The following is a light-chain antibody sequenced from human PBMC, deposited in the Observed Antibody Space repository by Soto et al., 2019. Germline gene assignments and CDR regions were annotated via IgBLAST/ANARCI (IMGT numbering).Light chain of an antibody. J-gene: IGKJ5*01. CDR3: QQYCSSPIT. CDR1: QSVRSNY. Sequence: EIVLTQSPATLALSPGERATLSCGASQSVRSNYVAWHQQKPGLARRLLVYDASNRATGTPDRFSGSESETDLTLTISRLEPEDFAVYYCQQYCSSPITFGPGTRLEIK. V-gene: IGKV3D-20*01. CDR2: DAS.